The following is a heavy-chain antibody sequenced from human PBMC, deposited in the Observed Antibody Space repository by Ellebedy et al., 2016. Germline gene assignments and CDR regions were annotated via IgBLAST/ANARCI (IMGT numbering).Heavy chain of an antibody. V-gene: IGHV3-30*18. Sequence: GGSLRLSXAASGFTFSSHDIHGVRQAPGKGLEWVAVISYDGSNKYYVDSVKGRFTISRDNSKNTVYLQMNSLRAADTAVYYCAKVSGRQYYYDSSLSVGYFDYWGQGTLVTVSS. D-gene: IGHD3-22*01. J-gene: IGHJ4*02. CDR2: ISYDGSNK. CDR1: GFTFSSHD. CDR3: AKVSGRQYYYDSSLSVGYFDY.